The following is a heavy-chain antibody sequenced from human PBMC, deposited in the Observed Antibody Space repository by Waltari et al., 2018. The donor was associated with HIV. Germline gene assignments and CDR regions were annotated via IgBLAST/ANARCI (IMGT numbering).Heavy chain of an antibody. CDR1: GSPLSSFE. CDR2: ISSNGSTT. J-gene: IGHJ3*02. CDR3: ARDIQDDYGDAGAFDI. V-gene: IGHV3-48*03. Sequence: EVQLVKSGGGLGQPGGSLRLSCAASGSPLSSFEVNWVRQAPGKGLEWVSYISSNGSTTYYADSVKGRFTISKAKNSLYLQMNSLRAEDTAVYYCARDIQDDYGDAGAFDIWGQGTMITVSS. D-gene: IGHD4-17*01.